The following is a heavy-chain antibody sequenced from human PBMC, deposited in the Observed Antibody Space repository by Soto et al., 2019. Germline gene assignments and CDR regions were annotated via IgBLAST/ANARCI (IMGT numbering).Heavy chain of an antibody. D-gene: IGHD2-15*01. CDR2: IYYTGST. CDR3: ARQWSEQEPVDY. V-gene: IGHV4-59*01. CDR1: SGSISSYY. Sequence: SETLSLTCAVSSGSISSYYWSWIRQPPGQGLEWIGYIYYTGSTNYNPSLKSRVTISVDTSKNQFSLKLSSVTAAYTAVYFCARQWSEQEPVDYWGQGTLVTVSS. J-gene: IGHJ4*02.